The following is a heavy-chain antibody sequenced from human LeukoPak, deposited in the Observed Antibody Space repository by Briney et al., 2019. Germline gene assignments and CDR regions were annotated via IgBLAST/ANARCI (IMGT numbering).Heavy chain of an antibody. D-gene: IGHD2-15*01. J-gene: IGHJ5*02. Sequence: AGGSLRLSCAASGFTFSSYSMNWVRQAPGKGLEWVSYISSSSSTIYYADSVKGRFTISRDNAKNSLYLQMNSLRAEDTAVYYCARASLNIVVVVDENWFDPWGQGTLVTVSS. CDR1: GFTFSSYS. V-gene: IGHV3-48*01. CDR2: ISSSSSTI. CDR3: ARASLNIVVVVDENWFDP.